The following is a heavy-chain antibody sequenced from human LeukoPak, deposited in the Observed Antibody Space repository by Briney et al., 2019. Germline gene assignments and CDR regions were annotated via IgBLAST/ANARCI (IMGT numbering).Heavy chain of an antibody. Sequence: GGSLRLSCAASGFTFSSYAMSWVRQAPGMGLEWVSAISGSAGTTYYADCVKGRFTISRDNSKNTLYLQMNSLIAEDTAVYFCAKDYYDSSGYYLGKPYWGQGTLVTVSS. D-gene: IGHD3-22*01. CDR3: AKDYYDSSGYYLGKPY. J-gene: IGHJ4*02. CDR1: GFTFSSYA. CDR2: ISGSAGTT. V-gene: IGHV3-23*01.